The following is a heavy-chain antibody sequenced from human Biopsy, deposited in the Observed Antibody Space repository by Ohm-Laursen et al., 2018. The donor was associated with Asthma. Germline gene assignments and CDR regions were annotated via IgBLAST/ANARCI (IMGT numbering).Heavy chain of an antibody. CDR2: IYYSGTT. V-gene: IGHV4-39*01. CDR1: SGSGGYMRSGDYY. D-gene: IGHD6-13*01. J-gene: IGHJ6*02. CDR3: VRGSSSRHHGPFHYYYGLDV. Sequence: SETLSLTWSLSSGSGGYMRSGDYYWGWIRQPPGKGLEWIGSIYYSGTTYYNPSLESRVTVSPDTSKNHFSLKLTSVTAADTAVYYCVRGSSSRHHGPFHYYYGLDVWGQGTTATVSS.